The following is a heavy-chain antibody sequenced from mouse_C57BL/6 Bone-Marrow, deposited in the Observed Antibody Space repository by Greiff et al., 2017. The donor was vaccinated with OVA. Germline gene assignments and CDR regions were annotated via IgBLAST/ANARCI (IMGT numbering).Heavy chain of an antibody. D-gene: IGHD1-1*01. CDR1: GFTFSSYA. CDR3: ARDRGDITVVEGLYYFDY. CDR2: ISDGGSYT. V-gene: IGHV5-4*01. Sequence: EVMLVESGGGLVKPGGSLKLSCAASGFTFSSYAMSWVRQTPEKRLEWVATISDGGSYTYYPDNVKGRFTITRDNAKNNLYLQMSHLKSEDTAMYYCARDRGDITVVEGLYYFDYWGQGTTLTVSS. J-gene: IGHJ2*01.